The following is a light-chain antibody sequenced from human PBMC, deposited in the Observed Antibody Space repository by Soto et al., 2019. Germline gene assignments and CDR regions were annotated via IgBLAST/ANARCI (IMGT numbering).Light chain of an antibody. J-gene: IGKJ1*01. CDR3: QHYNSYSEA. CDR1: HTISSW. Sequence: DIQMNQYPSTLSGAVGDRVTITCRASHTISSWLAWYQPKPGKAPKLLIYKASTLKSGVPSRFSGRGSGTEFTLTISSLQPADFATYYSQHYNSYSEAFGQATTVPLK. V-gene: IGKV1-5*03. CDR2: KAS.